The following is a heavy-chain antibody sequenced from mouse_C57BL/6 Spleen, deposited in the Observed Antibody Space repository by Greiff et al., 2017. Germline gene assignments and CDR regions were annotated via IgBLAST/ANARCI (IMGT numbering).Heavy chain of an antibody. J-gene: IGHJ1*03. Sequence: QVQLQQPGAELVRPGSSVKLSCKASGYTFTSYWMHWVKQRPIQGLEWIGNIDPYDSETNYNQKFKDKATLTVDKSSSTAYMQLSSLTSEDSAVXYCARERYYKYFDVWGTGTTVTVSS. CDR3: ARERYYKYFDV. D-gene: IGHD2-12*01. CDR2: IDPYDSET. CDR1: GYTFTSYW. V-gene: IGHV1-52*01.